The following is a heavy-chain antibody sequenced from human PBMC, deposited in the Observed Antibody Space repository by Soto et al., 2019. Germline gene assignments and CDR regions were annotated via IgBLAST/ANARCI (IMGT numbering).Heavy chain of an antibody. D-gene: IGHD6-6*01. Sequence: PSETLSLNCAVSGGSISSSNWWSCVRQPPGKGLEWIGEIYHSGSTNYNPSLKSRVTISVDKSKNQFSLKLSSVTAADTAVYYCASFSRGSVGSSDWFDPWGQGTLVTVSS. V-gene: IGHV4-4*02. CDR1: GGSISSSNW. CDR2: IYHSGST. J-gene: IGHJ5*02. CDR3: ASFSRGSVGSSDWFDP.